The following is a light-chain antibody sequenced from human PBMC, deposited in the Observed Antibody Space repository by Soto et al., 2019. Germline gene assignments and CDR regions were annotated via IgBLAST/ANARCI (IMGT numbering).Light chain of an antibody. CDR1: QGVGSW. V-gene: IGKV1-12*01. Sequence: IQMTQSPSSVSASVGDRVTMTCRASQGVGSWLAWYQQKPGKAPNLLIYATSSLQSGVPSRFSGSGSGTDFTLTISSLQPEDFATYYRQQTHSLPLTFGPGTKVDIK. J-gene: IGKJ3*01. CDR3: QQTHSLPLT. CDR2: ATS.